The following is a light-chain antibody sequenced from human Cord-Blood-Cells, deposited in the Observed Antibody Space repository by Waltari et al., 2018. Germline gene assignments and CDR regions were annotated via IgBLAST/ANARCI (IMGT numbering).Light chain of an antibody. J-gene: IGKJ4*01. CDR1: QRSSSA. Sequence: AIQLTQSPSSLSASVGDSVTITGRASQRSSSALAWYQQKPAKAPKLLIYDACSLESGVPSRCSGSGSGTDFTLTISSLQPEDVSTYYWRQFSSYPLTFGGGTKVEIK. CDR2: DAC. CDR3: RQFSSYPLT. V-gene: IGKV1-13*02.